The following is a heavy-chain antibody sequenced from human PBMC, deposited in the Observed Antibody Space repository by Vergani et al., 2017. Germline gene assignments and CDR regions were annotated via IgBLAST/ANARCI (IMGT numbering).Heavy chain of an antibody. CDR1: GFTFSDYY. V-gene: IGHV3-11*06. J-gene: IGHJ3*02. CDR3: ARESITMIVVVSDDAFDI. Sequence: QVQLVESGGGLVKPGGSLRLSCAASGFTFSDYYMSWIRQAPGKGLEWVSYISSSSSYTNYADSVKGRFTISRDNAKNSLYLQMNSLRAEDTAVYYCARESITMIVVVSDDAFDIWGQGTMVTVSS. D-gene: IGHD3-22*01. CDR2: ISSSSSYT.